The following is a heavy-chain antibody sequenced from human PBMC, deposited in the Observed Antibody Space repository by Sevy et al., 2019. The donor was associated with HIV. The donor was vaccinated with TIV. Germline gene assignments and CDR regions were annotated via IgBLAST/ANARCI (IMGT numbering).Heavy chain of an antibody. D-gene: IGHD3-3*01. CDR2: INHSGST. J-gene: IGHJ6*02. CDR3: ASSRIFGDYGMDV. Sequence: SETLSLTCAVYGGSFSGYYWSWIHQPPGKGLEWIGEINHSGSTNYNPSLKSRVTISVDTSKNQFSLKLSSVTAADTAVYYCASSRIFGDYGMDVWGQGTTVTVSS. CDR1: GGSFSGYY. V-gene: IGHV4-34*01.